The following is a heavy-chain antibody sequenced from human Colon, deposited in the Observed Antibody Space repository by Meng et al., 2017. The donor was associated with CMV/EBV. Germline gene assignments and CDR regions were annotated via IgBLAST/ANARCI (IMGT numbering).Heavy chain of an antibody. CDR3: ATVSSGYYLYFQH. J-gene: IGHJ1*01. V-gene: IGHV1-2*02. CDR2: INPNSGGT. Sequence: VRLVQVGAWGKKPGSSVNVSCKASGYTFTGYYMHWGRQAPGQGLEWMGWINPNSGGTNYAQKFQGRVTMTRDTSISTAYMELSRLRSDDTAVYYCATVSSGYYLYFQHWGQGTLVTVSS. D-gene: IGHD3-22*01. CDR1: GYTFTGYY.